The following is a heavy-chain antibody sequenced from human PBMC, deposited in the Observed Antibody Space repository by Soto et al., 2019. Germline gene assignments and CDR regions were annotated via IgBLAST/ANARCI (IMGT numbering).Heavy chain of an antibody. J-gene: IGHJ1*01. V-gene: IGHV4-30-2*01. CDR3: SLSRSRDAEYFQH. CDR2: IYHSGST. Sequence: QLQLQESGSGLVKPSQTLSLTCAVSGGSISSGGYSWSWIRQPPGKGLEWIGYIYHSGSTYYNPSLKSRVTISVDRSKNQFSLKLSSVTAADKAVYYCSLSRSRDAEYFQHWGQGTLVTVSS. CDR1: GGSISSGGYS.